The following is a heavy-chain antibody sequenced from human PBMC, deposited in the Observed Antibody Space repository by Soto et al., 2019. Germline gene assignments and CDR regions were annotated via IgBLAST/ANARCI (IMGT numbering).Heavy chain of an antibody. CDR3: ARHGDYYDSSGYGSWFDP. D-gene: IGHD3-22*01. J-gene: IGHJ5*02. CDR2: IYYSGST. V-gene: IGHV4-39*01. Sequence: SETLSLTCTVSGGSISTSSYYWGWIRQPPGKGLEWIGAIYYSGSTYYNPSLKSRVTISVDTSKNQFSLKLSSVTAADTAVYYCARHGDYYDSSGYGSWFDPWGQGTLVTVSS. CDR1: GGSISTSSYY.